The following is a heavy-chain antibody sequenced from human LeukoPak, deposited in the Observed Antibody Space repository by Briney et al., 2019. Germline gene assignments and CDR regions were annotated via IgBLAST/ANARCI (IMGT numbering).Heavy chain of an antibody. CDR3: ARALTSYSGYGPPWFDP. D-gene: IGHD5-12*01. V-gene: IGHV1-46*01. CDR2: INPSGGST. Sequence: ASVKVSCKASGYTFTGYYMHWVRQAPGQGLEWMGWINPSGGSTSYAQKFQGRVTMTRDMSTSTVYMELSSLRSEDTAVYYCARALTSYSGYGPPWFDPWGQGTLVTVSS. CDR1: GYTFTGYY. J-gene: IGHJ5*02.